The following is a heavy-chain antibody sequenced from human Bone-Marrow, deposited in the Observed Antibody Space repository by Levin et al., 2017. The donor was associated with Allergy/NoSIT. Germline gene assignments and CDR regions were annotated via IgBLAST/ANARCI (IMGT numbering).Heavy chain of an antibody. CDR2: ISAYNGNT. Sequence: ASVKVSCKASGYTFTSYGISWVRQAPGQGLEWMGWISAYNGNTNYAQKLQGRVTMTTDTSTSTAYMELRSLRSDDTAVYYCARGPWVSTSCYWDGSGCSVFDYWGQGTLVTVSS. CDR1: GYTFTSYG. D-gene: IGHD2-2*01. CDR3: ARGPWVSTSCYWDGSGCSVFDY. V-gene: IGHV1-18*01. J-gene: IGHJ4*02.